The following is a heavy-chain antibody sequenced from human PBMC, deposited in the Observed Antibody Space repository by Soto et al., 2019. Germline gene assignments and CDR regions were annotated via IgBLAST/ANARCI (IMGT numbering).Heavy chain of an antibody. J-gene: IGHJ3*01. D-gene: IGHD2-21*01. V-gene: IGHV3-48*03. CDR2: IATGGDRI. Sequence: EEQLVESGGDLVQPGGSLRLSCTSSGFALDTYDMNWVRLAPGKDLERMSHIATGGDRIYYADSVKGRFPVSRDNARSALSLQMSSLRDEDTALYYCAGEHVLMFASYDAFNVWGQGTLVSVSS. CDR1: GFALDTYD. CDR3: AGEHVLMFASYDAFNV.